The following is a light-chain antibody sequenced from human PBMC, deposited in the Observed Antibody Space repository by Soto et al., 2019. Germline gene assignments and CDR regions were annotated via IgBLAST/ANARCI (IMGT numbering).Light chain of an antibody. CDR1: QSVSSSY. J-gene: IGKJ3*01. V-gene: IGKV3-20*01. CDR3: QQYGSSPPVT. Sequence: EIVLTQSPGTLSLSPGERATLSCRASQSVSSSYLAWYQQKPGQAPRLLIYGGSSRATGIPDRFSGSGSGTDFTLTISRLEPEDLAVYYCQQYGSSPPVTFGPGTKVDIK. CDR2: GGS.